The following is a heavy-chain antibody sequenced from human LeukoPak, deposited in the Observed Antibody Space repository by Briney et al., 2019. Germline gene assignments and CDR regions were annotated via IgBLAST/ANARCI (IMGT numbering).Heavy chain of an antibody. V-gene: IGHV4-59*08. CDR3: ARSSGSSSLYYYYDMDV. D-gene: IGHD6-13*01. J-gene: IGHJ6*02. CDR2: IYYSGST. CDR1: GGSISSYY. Sequence: PSETLSLTCTVSGGSISSYYWSWIRQPPGKGLECIGYIYYSGSTNYNPSLKSRVTISVDTSKNQFSLKLNSVTAADTAVYYCARSSGSSSLYYYYDMDVWGQGTTVTVSS.